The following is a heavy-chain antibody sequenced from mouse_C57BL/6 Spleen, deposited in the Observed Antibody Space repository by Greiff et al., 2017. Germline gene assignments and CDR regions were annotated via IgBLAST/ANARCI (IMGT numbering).Heavy chain of an antibody. CDR3: ARRGTVGAHYAMED. V-gene: IGHV1-55*01. CDR1: GYTFTSYW. J-gene: IGHJ4*01. CDR2: IYPGSGST. Sequence: VKLQQPGAELVKPGASVKMSCKASGYTFTSYWITWVKQRPGQGLEWIGDIYPGSGSTNYNEKFKSKATLTVATSSSTAYMQLSSLTSEDSAVYYCARRGTVGAHYAMEDWGKGASVTVAS. D-gene: IGHD1-1*01.